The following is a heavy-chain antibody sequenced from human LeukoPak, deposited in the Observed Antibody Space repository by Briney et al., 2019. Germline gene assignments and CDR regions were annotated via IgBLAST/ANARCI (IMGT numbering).Heavy chain of an antibody. Sequence: KPSETLSLTCTVSGASISDYYWSWIRQPPGKGLEWIGYISNSGSTNYNPSLKSRVTISVETSKNLFSLKLSSVTAADTAVYYCARRGFLDYWGQGTLVTVSS. CDR2: ISNSGST. D-gene: IGHD2-21*01. CDR1: GASISDYY. V-gene: IGHV4-59*08. J-gene: IGHJ4*02. CDR3: ARRGFLDY.